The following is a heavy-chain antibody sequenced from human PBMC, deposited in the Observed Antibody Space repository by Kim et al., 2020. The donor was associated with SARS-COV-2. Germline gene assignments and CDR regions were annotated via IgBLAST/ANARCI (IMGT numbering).Heavy chain of an antibody. CDR1: GYSFTSYW. CDR2: IDPSDSYT. CDR3: ARHNSQWLVISFFDY. V-gene: IGHV5-10-1*01. Sequence: GESLKISCKGSGYSFTSYWINWVRQMPGKGLEWMGRIDPSDSYTNYSPSFQGHVTNSAEKSISTAYLQWSSLKASDNARYYCARHNSQWLVISFFDYWGQGTLVTVSS. J-gene: IGHJ4*02. D-gene: IGHD6-19*01.